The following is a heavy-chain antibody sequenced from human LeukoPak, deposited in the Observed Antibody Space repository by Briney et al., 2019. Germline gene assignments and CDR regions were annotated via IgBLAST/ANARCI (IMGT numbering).Heavy chain of an antibody. D-gene: IGHD3-3*01. J-gene: IGHJ4*02. Sequence: SVKVSCKASGFTFSASAVQWVRQPRGQPLEWIGWIIVGSGTTNFAQSLQGRLTITRDMSTSTAYMELSSLRSEDTAVYYCVRHYPYDFWSGSNYYFDYWGQGTLVTVSS. CDR3: VRHYPYDFWSGSNYYFDY. V-gene: IGHV1-58*01. CDR1: GFTFSASA. CDR2: IIVGSGTT.